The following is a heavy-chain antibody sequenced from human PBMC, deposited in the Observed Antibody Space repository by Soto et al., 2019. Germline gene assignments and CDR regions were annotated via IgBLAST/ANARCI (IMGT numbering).Heavy chain of an antibody. V-gene: IGHV4-30-4*01. D-gene: IGHD2-15*01. CDR2: IYYSGST. Sequence: SETLSLTFTVSGGSISSGDYYWSWIRQPPGKGLEWIGYIYYSGSTYYNPSLKSRVTISVDTSKNQFSLKLSSVTAADTAVYYCARVYRTCSGGSCYSGGWFDPWGQGTLVTVSS. CDR1: GGSISSGDYY. CDR3: ARVYRTCSGGSCYSGGWFDP. J-gene: IGHJ5*02.